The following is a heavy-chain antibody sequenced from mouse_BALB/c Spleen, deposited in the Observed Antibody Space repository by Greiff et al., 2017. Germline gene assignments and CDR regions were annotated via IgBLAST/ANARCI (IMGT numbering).Heavy chain of an antibody. D-gene: IGHD1-2*01. CDR1: GFTFSSYA. CDR3: ARGDYGYRLAY. J-gene: IGHJ3*01. CDR2: ISSGGST. Sequence: EVKLVESGGGLVKPGGSLKLSCAASGFTFSSYAMSWVRQTPEKRLEWVASISSGGSTYYPDSVKGRFTISRDNARNILYLQMSSLRSEDTAMYYCARGDYGYRLAYWGQGTLVTVSA. V-gene: IGHV5-6-5*01.